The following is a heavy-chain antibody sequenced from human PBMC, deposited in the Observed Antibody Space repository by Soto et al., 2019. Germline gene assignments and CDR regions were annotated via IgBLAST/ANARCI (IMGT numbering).Heavy chain of an antibody. Sequence: GVSLRLSFSPSAFTVSSNYMSWVRLAPGQGLEWVSVIYSGGSTYYADSVKGRFTISRDNSKNTLYLQMNSLRAEDTAVYYCARDQVLRYFDWLPETYYYYGMDVWGQGTTVTVSS. D-gene: IGHD3-9*01. CDR1: AFTVSSNY. V-gene: IGHV3-53*01. J-gene: IGHJ6*02. CDR2: IYSGGST. CDR3: ARDQVLRYFDWLPETYYYYGMDV.